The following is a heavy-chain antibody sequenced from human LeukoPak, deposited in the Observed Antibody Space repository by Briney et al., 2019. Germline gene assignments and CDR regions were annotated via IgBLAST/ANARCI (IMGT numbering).Heavy chain of an antibody. J-gene: IGHJ5*02. CDR1: GFTFSTYT. V-gene: IGHV3-30*02. Sequence: GGSLRLSCAASGFTFSTYTMHWVRQAPGKGLEWMAFIRSDGSNKYYADSVKGRFTISRDNSKNSLYLQMNSLRAEDTAVYYCAKSRSRNMLTFGGVENWFDPWGQGTLVTVSS. D-gene: IGHD3-16*01. CDR3: AKSRSRNMLTFGGVENWFDP. CDR2: IRSDGSNK.